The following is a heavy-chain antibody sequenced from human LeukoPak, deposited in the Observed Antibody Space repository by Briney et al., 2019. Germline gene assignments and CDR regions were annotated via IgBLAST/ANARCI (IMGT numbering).Heavy chain of an antibody. Sequence: GGSLRLSCAPSGSTFSSHWMTWVRQAQGKGREWVASIKQEGSEKYYVDSVKGRFTISRDNAENSLYLQMHSLRAEDTAVYYCARDGGYCSGGTCYSTHWGQGTLVIVSS. CDR3: ARDGGYCSGGTCYSTH. CDR2: IKQEGSEK. V-gene: IGHV3-7*03. CDR1: GSTFSSHW. D-gene: IGHD2-15*01. J-gene: IGHJ4*02.